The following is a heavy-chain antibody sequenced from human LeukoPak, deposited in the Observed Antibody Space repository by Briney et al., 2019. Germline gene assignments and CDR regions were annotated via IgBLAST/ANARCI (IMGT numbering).Heavy chain of an antibody. Sequence: GGSLRLSCAASGFTFSYYAMHWVRQAPGKGLEWVAIISYDGNSKYYADSVRGRFTISRDNSNNTLSLQMSSLRAEDTAVYYCARSLEQSSGPFYFDYWGQGTLVTVSS. CDR2: ISYDGNSK. CDR3: ARSLEQSSGPFYFDY. J-gene: IGHJ4*02. D-gene: IGHD6-19*01. V-gene: IGHV3-30*04. CDR1: GFTFSYYA.